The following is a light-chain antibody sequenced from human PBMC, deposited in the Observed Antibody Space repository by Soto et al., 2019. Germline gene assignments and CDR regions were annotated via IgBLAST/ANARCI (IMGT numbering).Light chain of an antibody. V-gene: IGKV3-15*01. CDR3: KQYNNWPPT. CDR1: QSVSSSY. J-gene: IGKJ5*01. Sequence: PGERVTLSCRASQSVSSSYLTWYQQKPGQAPRLLIYGAYTRATGIPARFSDSGSETEFTLTISSLESEDFAVYFCKQYNNWPPTFGQGTRLENK. CDR2: GAY.